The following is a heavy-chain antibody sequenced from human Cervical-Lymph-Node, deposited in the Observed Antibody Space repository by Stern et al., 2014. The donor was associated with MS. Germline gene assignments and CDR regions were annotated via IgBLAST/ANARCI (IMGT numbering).Heavy chain of an antibody. V-gene: IGHV1-69*01. CDR3: ARVIGDGYDSLDD. CDR1: GGTLSSNT. Sequence: QVQLVQSGAEVRKPGSSVKVSCKVSGGTLSSNTIVWVRQAPGQGLEWMGGIIAIIGTTDYAQTFHGRVTIPADESTNIVYMEVTSLRSEDTAVYYCARVIGDGYDSLDDWGQGTLVTVSS. CDR2: IIAIIGTT. J-gene: IGHJ4*02. D-gene: IGHD5-24*01.